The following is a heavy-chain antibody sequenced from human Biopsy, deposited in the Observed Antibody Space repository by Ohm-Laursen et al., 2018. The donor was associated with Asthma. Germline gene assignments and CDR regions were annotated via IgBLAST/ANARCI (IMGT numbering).Heavy chain of an antibody. CDR3: AKRRGYSGHGNDY. D-gene: IGHD5-12*01. CDR2: ISYDGNHK. Sequence: SLRLSCTASGFMFRSFGMHWVRQAPGKGLEWVAVISYDGNHKFYEDSVKGRFTISRDNSKNTLYLQINSLRTEDTAVYYCAKRRGYSGHGNDYWGQGTLVIVSS. V-gene: IGHV3-30*18. CDR1: GFMFRSFG. J-gene: IGHJ4*02.